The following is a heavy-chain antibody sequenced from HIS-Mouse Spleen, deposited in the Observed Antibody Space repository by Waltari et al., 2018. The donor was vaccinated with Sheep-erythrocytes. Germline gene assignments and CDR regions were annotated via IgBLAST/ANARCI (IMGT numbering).Heavy chain of an antibody. CDR3: ALSVDLAGAFDI. CDR2: INHSGST. D-gene: IGHD6-19*01. CDR1: GGSFSGYY. V-gene: IGHV4-34*01. J-gene: IGHJ3*02. Sequence: QVQLQQWGAGLLKPSETLSLTGAVSGGSFSGYYWSWIRQPPGKGLEWIGEINHSGSTNYNPSLKSRVTISVDTSKNQFSLKLSSVTAADTAVYYCALSVDLAGAFDIWGQGTMVTVSS.